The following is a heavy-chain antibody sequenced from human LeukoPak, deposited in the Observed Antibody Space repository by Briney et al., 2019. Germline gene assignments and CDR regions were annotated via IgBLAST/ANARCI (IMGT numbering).Heavy chain of an antibody. CDR1: GFTFSDYE. CDR2: ISSSGSTI. CDR3: ARDSYGSGIPFDY. Sequence: GGSLRVSCAASGFTFSDYEMNWVRQAPGKGLEWVCYISSSGSTIYYADSVKGRFIISRDNAKNSLYLQMNSLRAEDTAVYYCARDSYGSGIPFDYWGHGTLVTVAS. J-gene: IGHJ4*01. D-gene: IGHD3-10*01. V-gene: IGHV3-48*03.